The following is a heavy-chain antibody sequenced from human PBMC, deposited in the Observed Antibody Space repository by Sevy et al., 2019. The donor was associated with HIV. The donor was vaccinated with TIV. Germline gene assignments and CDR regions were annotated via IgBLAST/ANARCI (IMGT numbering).Heavy chain of an antibody. D-gene: IGHD3-22*01. CDR1: GFTFSSYG. V-gene: IGHV3-33*01. Sequence: GGSLRLSCAASGFTFSSYGMHWVRQAPGKGLEWVAVIWYDGSNKYYADSVKGRFTISRDNSKNTLCLQMNSLRAEETAVYYCASQNYYDSSGYYFFDYYYGMDVWGQGTTVTVSS. CDR2: IWYDGSNK. CDR3: ASQNYYDSSGYYFFDYYYGMDV. J-gene: IGHJ6*02.